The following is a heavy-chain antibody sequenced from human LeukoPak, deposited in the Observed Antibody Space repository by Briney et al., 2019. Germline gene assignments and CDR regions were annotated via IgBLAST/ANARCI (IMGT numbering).Heavy chain of an antibody. Sequence: GGSLRLSCAASGITFSSFAMSWVRQAPGKGLEWVSAISGSGGSTYYADSVKGRFTISRDNSKNTLYLQMNSLRAEDTAVYYCAKETSSGWYLEYYFDYWGQGTLVTVSS. J-gene: IGHJ4*02. CDR1: GITFSSFA. V-gene: IGHV3-23*01. D-gene: IGHD6-19*01. CDR2: ISGSGGST. CDR3: AKETSSGWYLEYYFDY.